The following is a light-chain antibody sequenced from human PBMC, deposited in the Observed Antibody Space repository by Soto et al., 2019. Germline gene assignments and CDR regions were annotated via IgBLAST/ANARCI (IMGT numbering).Light chain of an antibody. CDR2: WAS. V-gene: IGKV4-1*01. J-gene: IGKJ1*01. CDR1: QSVLYSSNNKNY. CDR3: QQHDSTPPS. Sequence: DIVMTQSPDSLAVSLGESATINCKSSQSVLYSSNNKNYLAWYQQKPGQPPKLLIYWASSRESVVPHRFSGSGSGTEFTLTSSSVQAEDVAVYYSQQHDSTPPSFGQGTKVEIK.